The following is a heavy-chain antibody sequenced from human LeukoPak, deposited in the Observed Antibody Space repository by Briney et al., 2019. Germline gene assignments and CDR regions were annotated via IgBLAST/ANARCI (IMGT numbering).Heavy chain of an antibody. Sequence: PGGSLRLSCAASGFTFSSYAMHWVRQAPGKGLEWVAVISYDGSNKYYADSVKGRLTISRDNSKNTLYLQMNSLRAADTAVYYCARDGVDFWSGYYPNYFDYWGQGALVTVSS. V-gene: IGHV3-30-3*01. CDR1: GFTFSSYA. D-gene: IGHD3-3*01. J-gene: IGHJ4*02. CDR2: ISYDGSNK. CDR3: ARDGVDFWSGYYPNYFDY.